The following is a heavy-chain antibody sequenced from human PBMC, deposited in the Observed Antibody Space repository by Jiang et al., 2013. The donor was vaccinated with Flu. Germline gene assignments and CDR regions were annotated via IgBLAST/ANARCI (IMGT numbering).Heavy chain of an antibody. V-gene: IGHV4-4*02. J-gene: IGHJ4*02. CDR3: VRGGYDYNYRCFDY. Sequence: GPGLVKSSQTLSLTCDVSGDSISRSNWWSWVRQPPGKGLEWIGEIYHSGSTDYNPSLRSRVTMSVDKSKNQFSLTLSSVTTADTAVYYCVRGGYDYNYRCFDYWAREPWSPSPQ. CDR2: IYHSGST. D-gene: IGHD5-24*01. CDR1: GDSISRSNW.